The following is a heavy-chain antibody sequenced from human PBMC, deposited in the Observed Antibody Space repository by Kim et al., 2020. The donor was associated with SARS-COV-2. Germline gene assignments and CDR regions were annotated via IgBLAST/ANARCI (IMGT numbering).Heavy chain of an antibody. CDR3: ERPGAVAAILDY. D-gene: IGHD2-21*02. Sequence: YKPSRKGRVTRSVDTSKNRFSLKLSSVTAADTAVYYCERPGAVAAILDYWGQGTLVTVSS. J-gene: IGHJ4*02. V-gene: IGHV4-39*01.